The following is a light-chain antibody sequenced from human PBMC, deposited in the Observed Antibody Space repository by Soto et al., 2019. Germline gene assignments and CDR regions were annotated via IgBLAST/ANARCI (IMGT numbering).Light chain of an antibody. CDR3: QQYNSFART. V-gene: IGKV1-5*03. J-gene: IGKJ1*01. CDR1: QSISNW. CDR2: KAS. Sequence: DIQMTQSPSTLSAFVGDRVTITCRASQSISNWLAWYQQKPGKAPKLLISKASNLESGVPSRFSGSGSGTEFTLTISSLQPDDFATYYCQQYNSFARTFGQGTKVEIK.